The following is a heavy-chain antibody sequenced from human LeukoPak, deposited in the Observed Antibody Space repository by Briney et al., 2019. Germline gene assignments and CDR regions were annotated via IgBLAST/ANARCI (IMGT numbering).Heavy chain of an antibody. J-gene: IGHJ1*01. D-gene: IGHD6-6*01. Sequence: GGSLRLSCAASGFTFSSYSMNWVRQVPGKGLEWVSSISSSSSYIYYADSVKGRFTISRDNAKNSLYLQVNSLRAEDTAVYYCARDLTSSSTAYFHHWGQGTLVTVSS. CDR2: ISSSSSYI. CDR3: ARDLTSSSTAYFHH. CDR1: GFTFSSYS. V-gene: IGHV3-21*01.